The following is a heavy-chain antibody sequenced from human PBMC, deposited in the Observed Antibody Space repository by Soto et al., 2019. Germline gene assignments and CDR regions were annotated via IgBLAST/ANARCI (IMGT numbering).Heavy chain of an antibody. CDR2: IKQDGTEK. CDR1: GFMFSDYW. Sequence: GSLRLSCAASGFMFSDYWMNWVRQAPGKGLEWVANIKQDGTEKNYVDSVKGRFTISRDNARKSLYLQMDSLRAEDTAVYFCARGDTPMITGMDSFDIWGQGTMVTVSS. J-gene: IGHJ3*02. CDR3: ARGDTPMITGMDSFDI. D-gene: IGHD5-18*01. V-gene: IGHV3-7*01.